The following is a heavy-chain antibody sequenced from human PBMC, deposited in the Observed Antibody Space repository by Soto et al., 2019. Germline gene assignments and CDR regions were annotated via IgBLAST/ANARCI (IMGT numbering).Heavy chain of an antibody. J-gene: IGHJ3*02. V-gene: IGHV1-3*01. CDR3: ARVSYSGYDFDAFDI. Sequence: GASVKVSCKASGYTFTSYAMHWVREAPGQRLEWMGWINAGNGNTKYSQKFQGRVTITRDTSASTAYMELSSLRSEDMALYYCARVSYSGYDFDAFDIWGQGTMVTVSS. CDR2: INAGNGNT. D-gene: IGHD5-12*01. CDR1: GYTFTSYA.